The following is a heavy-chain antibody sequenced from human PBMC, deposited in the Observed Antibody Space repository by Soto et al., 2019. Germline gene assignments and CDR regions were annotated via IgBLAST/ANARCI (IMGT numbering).Heavy chain of an antibody. Sequence: QVQLVQSGADVKEPGASVKISCKGSGYTFTNFYIHWVRQAPGQGLEWMGIVNPNGGSTNYAQNFMGRITISRDTSTSTVYMDLSSLRSEDTAVYYCARGLASGDYWGQGTLVTVSS. D-gene: IGHD6-6*01. CDR2: VNPNGGST. CDR1: GYTFTNFY. CDR3: ARGLASGDY. J-gene: IGHJ4*02. V-gene: IGHV1-46*01.